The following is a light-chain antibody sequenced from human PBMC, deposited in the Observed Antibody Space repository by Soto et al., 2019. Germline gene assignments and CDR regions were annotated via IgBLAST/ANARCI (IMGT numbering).Light chain of an antibody. Sequence: QSVLTQPPSVSGAPGQRVTISCTGSSSNIGAGYDVHWYQQLPGTAPKLLIYANNNRPSGVPDRFSGSKSGTSASLAITGLQTEDEAGYYCQSYDSSLSGSVFGGGTKLTVL. CDR1: SSNIGAGYD. V-gene: IGLV1-40*01. J-gene: IGLJ3*02. CDR2: ANN. CDR3: QSYDSSLSGSV.